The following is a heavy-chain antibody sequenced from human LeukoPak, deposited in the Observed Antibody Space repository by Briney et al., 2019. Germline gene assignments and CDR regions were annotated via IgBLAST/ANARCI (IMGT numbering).Heavy chain of an antibody. CDR3: ARQGCSSTSCYELWWFDP. CDR1: GYTFTSYY. D-gene: IGHD2-2*01. Sequence: ASVKVSCKASGYTFTSYYMHWMRQAPGQGLEWMGIINPSGGSTSYAQKFQGRVTMTRDTSTSTVYMELSSLRSEDTAVYYCARQGCSSTSCYELWWFDPWGQGTLVTVSS. V-gene: IGHV1-46*01. J-gene: IGHJ5*02. CDR2: INPSGGST.